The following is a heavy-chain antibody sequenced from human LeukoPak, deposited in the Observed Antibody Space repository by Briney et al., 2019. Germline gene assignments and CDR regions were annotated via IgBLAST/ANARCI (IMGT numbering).Heavy chain of an antibody. V-gene: IGHV3-21*01. D-gene: IGHD2-15*01. CDR3: ARDGVTGGSCLDY. Sequence: GGSLRLSCAASGFNFSNYWMNWVRQAPGKGLEWVSSISSSSSYIYYADSVKGRFTISRDNAKNSLYLQMNSLRAEDTAVYYCARDGVTGGSCLDYWGQGTLVTVSS. CDR2: ISSSSSYI. CDR1: GFNFSNYW. J-gene: IGHJ4*02.